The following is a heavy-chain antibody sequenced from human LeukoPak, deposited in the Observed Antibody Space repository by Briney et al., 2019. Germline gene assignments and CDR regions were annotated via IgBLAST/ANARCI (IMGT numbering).Heavy chain of an antibody. CDR2: ISNDGGND. Sequence: GGSLRLSCAASAFTFSNYNMNWVRQAPGRGLEWVAVISNDGGNDYYTDSVKGRFTISRDNSKNTLYLQMNSLRVEDTAVYYCAKVLPSSDDDEYFFDYWGQGTLVTVSS. J-gene: IGHJ4*02. V-gene: IGHV3-30*18. CDR1: AFTFSNYN. CDR3: AKVLPSSDDDEYFFDY. D-gene: IGHD6-6*01.